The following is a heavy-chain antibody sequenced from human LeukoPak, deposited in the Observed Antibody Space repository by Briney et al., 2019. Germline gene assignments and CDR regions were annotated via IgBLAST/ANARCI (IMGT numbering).Heavy chain of an antibody. V-gene: IGHV4-34*01. CDR2: INHSGGT. CDR1: GGSFSGYY. CDR3: ASTVTATRDAFDI. J-gene: IGHJ3*02. D-gene: IGHD4-17*01. Sequence: SDTLSLTCAVHGGSFSGYYWSWIRQPPAKGLHWIGEINHSGGTNYNPSLKSRVTISVDTSKNQFSLKLSSVTAADTAVYYCASTVTATRDAFDIWAQGTMVTVSS.